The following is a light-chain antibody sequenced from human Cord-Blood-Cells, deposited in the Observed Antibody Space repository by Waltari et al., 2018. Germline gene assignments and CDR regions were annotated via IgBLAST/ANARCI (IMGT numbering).Light chain of an antibody. CDR3: SSYTSSRRV. CDR2: DVS. CDR1: SSDVGGYNY. V-gene: IGLV2-14*01. Sequence: QSALTQPASVSGSPGQSITISCTGTSSDVGGYNYVSWYQQHPGKAPKLIIYDVSNRPSGVSNRFSGSKSGNTASLTISGLQAEDEADYYCSSYTSSRRVFGGGTKLTVL. J-gene: IGLJ2*01.